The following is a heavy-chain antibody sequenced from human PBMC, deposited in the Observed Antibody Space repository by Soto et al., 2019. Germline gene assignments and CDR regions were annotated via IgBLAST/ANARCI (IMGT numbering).Heavy chain of an antibody. CDR2: INAGNGNT. D-gene: IGHD2-21*02. CDR3: ATSIVVVTAADY. CDR1: GYTFTSYA. V-gene: IGHV1-3*01. Sequence: QVQLVQSGAEVKKPGASVKVSCKASGYTFTSYAMHWVRQAPGQRLEWMGWINAGNGNTKYSQKFQGRVTITRDTSASTAYMELSSLRSEDTAVYYFATSIVVVTAADYWGHGTLVTVSS. J-gene: IGHJ4*01.